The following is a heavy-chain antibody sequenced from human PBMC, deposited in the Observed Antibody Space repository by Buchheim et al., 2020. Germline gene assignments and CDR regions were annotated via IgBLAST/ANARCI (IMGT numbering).Heavy chain of an antibody. V-gene: IGHV4-59*01. Sequence: QLQLHDSFPGQVKPSETLSLTCTVSGGSISSDYWSWIRQSPGKGLEWIWCIFFSGNTHYNPSLKSRVTISSDKSKNKFSLKLNSVTAADTAVYYCARGSGNSWHLLHWGQGTL. CDR2: IFFSGNT. J-gene: IGHJ1*01. CDR3: ARGSGNSWHLLH. D-gene: IGHD6-13*01. CDR1: GGSISSDY.